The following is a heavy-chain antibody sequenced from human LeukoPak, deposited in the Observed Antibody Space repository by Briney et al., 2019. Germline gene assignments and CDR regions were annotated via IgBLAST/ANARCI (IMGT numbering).Heavy chain of an antibody. CDR3: ARGYCSSTSCYFVDY. J-gene: IGHJ4*02. D-gene: IGHD2-2*01. CDR1: GYTFTGYY. Sequence: EASVKVSCKASGYTFTGYYMHWVRQAPGQGLEWMGWINPNSGGTNYAQKFQGRVTMTRDTSISTAYMELSRLRSDDTAVYYCARGYCSSTSCYFVDYWGQGTLVTVSS. V-gene: IGHV1-2*02. CDR2: INPNSGGT.